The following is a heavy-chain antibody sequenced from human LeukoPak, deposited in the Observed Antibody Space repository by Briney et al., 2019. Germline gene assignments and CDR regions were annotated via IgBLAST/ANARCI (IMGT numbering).Heavy chain of an antibody. CDR2: ISTSSSTM. Sequence: GGSLRLSCAASGFTFDDYSMNWVRQAPGKGLEWVSFISTSSSTMYYADSVKGRITISRDNAKNSVYLQMNSLRAEDTAVYYCARTAARRFDYWGQGTLVTVSS. D-gene: IGHD6-6*01. CDR1: GFTFDDYS. J-gene: IGHJ4*02. CDR3: ARTAARRFDY. V-gene: IGHV3-48*01.